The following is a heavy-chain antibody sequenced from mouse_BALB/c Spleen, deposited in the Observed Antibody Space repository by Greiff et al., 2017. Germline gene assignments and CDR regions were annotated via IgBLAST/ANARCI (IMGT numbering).Heavy chain of an antibody. D-gene: IGHD2-1*01. Sequence: EVKLVESGPGLVKPSQSLSLTCTVTGYSITSDYAWNWIRQFPGNKLEWMGYISYSGSTSYNPSLKSRISITRDTSKNQFFLQLNSVTTEDTATYYCARWGGNYPYYAMDYWGQGTSVTVSS. V-gene: IGHV3-2*02. CDR1: GYSITSDYA. CDR2: ISYSGST. CDR3: ARWGGNYPYYAMDY. J-gene: IGHJ4*01.